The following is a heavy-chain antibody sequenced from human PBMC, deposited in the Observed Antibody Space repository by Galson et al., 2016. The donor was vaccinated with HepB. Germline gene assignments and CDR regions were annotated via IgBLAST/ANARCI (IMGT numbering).Heavy chain of an antibody. CDR1: GGTFSSHA. J-gene: IGHJ4*02. V-gene: IGHV1-69*13. Sequence: SVKVSCKAYGGTFSSHAISWVRQAPGQGLEWMGGIIPIFGTPNYAQKFQGRVTITADESTTTAYLELSSLTSEDTAVYFCARSNYDLLTGYFHYWGQGTRVTVSS. D-gene: IGHD3-9*01. CDR3: ARSNYDLLTGYFHY. CDR2: IIPIFGTP.